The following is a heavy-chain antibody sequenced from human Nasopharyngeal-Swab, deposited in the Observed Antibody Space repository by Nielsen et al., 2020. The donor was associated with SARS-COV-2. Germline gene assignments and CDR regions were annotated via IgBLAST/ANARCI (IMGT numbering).Heavy chain of an antibody. J-gene: IGHJ4*02. D-gene: IGHD6-19*01. CDR3: TTGRYSSGWRGKTYYFDY. Sequence: WIRQPPGKGLEWVGRIKSKTDGGTTDYAAPVKGRFTISRDDSKNTLYLQMNSLKTEDTAVYYCTTGRYSSGWRGKTYYFDYWAQGTLVTVSS. CDR2: IKSKTDGGTT. V-gene: IGHV3-15*01.